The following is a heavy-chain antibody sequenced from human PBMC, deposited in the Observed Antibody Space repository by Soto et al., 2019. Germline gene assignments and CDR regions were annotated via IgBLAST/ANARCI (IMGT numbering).Heavy chain of an antibody. Sequence: EVQLVESGGGLVKPGGSLRLSCAGSGFTFSSYSMYWVRQAPGEGLEWVSSISSSSSYIYYADSVKGRFSISRDNAKHSRYLQMNSLRADVRAVYYCARGIKGIDYCRQGSLGTVSS. D-gene: IGHD2-15*01. V-gene: IGHV3-21*01. J-gene: IGHJ4*02. CDR3: ARGIKGIDY. CDR1: GFTFSSYS. CDR2: ISSSSSYI.